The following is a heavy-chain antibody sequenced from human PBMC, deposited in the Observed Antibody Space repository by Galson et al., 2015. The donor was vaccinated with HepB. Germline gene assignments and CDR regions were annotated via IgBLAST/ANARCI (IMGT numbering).Heavy chain of an antibody. V-gene: IGHV1-3*04. Sequence: SVKVSCKGSGYSFNSYALHWVRQAPGQRLEWMGWINTGDGNTKYSQKFQGRVTITRDTSAGTAYMELSSLRSEDTAVYFCARDRRWKLVTGWFDPWGQGTLVTVSS. CDR2: INTGDGNT. D-gene: IGHD4-23*01. CDR1: GYSFNSYA. CDR3: ARDRRWKLVTGWFDP. J-gene: IGHJ5*02.